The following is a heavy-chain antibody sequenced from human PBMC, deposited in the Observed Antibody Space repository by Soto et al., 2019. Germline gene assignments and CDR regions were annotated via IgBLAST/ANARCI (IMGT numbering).Heavy chain of an antibody. Sequence: QLQLQESGPGLVKPSETLSLKCTVSGASISSSSYYWGWIRQPPGKGLEYIGSMYYSGSTYYNPSVERRLTISVDMSKNHFSLKLRSVTAADTVVYYCATLKGIAVAGIHYWGQGTLVTVSS. J-gene: IGHJ4*02. V-gene: IGHV4-39*01. CDR2: MYYSGST. CDR1: GASISSSSYY. CDR3: ATLKGIAVAGIHY. D-gene: IGHD6-19*01.